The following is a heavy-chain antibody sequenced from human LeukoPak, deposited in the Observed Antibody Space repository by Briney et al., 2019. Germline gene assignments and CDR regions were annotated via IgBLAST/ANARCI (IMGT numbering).Heavy chain of an antibody. D-gene: IGHD5-18*01. CDR3: ARGIRYSYGPFDY. J-gene: IGHJ4*02. CDR1: GGSISSSYYY. V-gene: IGHV4-39*07. Sequence: PSETLSLTCTVSGGSISSSYYYWGWIRQPPGKGLEWIGSIYYSGSTYYNPSLKSRVTISVDTSKNQFSLKLSSVTAADTAVYYCARGIRYSYGPFDYWGQGTLVTVSS. CDR2: IYYSGST.